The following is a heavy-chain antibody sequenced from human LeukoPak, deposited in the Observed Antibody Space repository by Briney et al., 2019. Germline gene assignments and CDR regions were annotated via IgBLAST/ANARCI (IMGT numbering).Heavy chain of an antibody. CDR3: ARTKPLWFGGTLDV. CDR2: ISACKGNI. V-gene: IGHV1-18*04. D-gene: IGHD3-10*01. Sequence: ASVKVSCKTSGYTFTSYGISWVRQAPGQGLEWMAWISACKGNINYAQKLQGRVTVTTDTSTSTVYMELRSLRYDDTAVYYCARTKPLWFGGTLDVWGNGTTVTVSS. J-gene: IGHJ6*04. CDR1: GYTFTSYG.